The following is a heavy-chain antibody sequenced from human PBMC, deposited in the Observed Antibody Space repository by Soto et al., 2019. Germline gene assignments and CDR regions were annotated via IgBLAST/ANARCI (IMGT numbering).Heavy chain of an antibody. D-gene: IGHD1-7*01. V-gene: IGHV4-30-4*01. Sequence: QVQLQESGPGLVNPSQTLSLTCTVSGGSISSGNYYWSWIRQPPGKGLEWIGFISYSGSTYYNASLKSRFTISVDTSKNQFSLNLSFVTAADTAVYYCATMGTPATGLYYFDYWGQGTLVTVSS. CDR2: ISYSGST. CDR3: ATMGTPATGLYYFDY. J-gene: IGHJ4*02. CDR1: GGSISSGNYY.